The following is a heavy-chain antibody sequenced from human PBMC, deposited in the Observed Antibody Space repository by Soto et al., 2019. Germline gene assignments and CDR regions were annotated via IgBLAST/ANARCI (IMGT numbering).Heavy chain of an antibody. D-gene: IGHD6-13*01. Sequence: QVQIVQSGAEEKKPGASVKVSCKASGYTFTSYAMHWVRQAPGQRLEWLGWINAGNGNTKYSQKCQGRVPHTSDTAASTAYMELRSLRSEDTAVYYCARDVAAADYWGQGTLVTVSS. CDR1: GYTFTSYA. V-gene: IGHV1-3*05. J-gene: IGHJ4*02. CDR3: ARDVAAADY. CDR2: INAGNGNT.